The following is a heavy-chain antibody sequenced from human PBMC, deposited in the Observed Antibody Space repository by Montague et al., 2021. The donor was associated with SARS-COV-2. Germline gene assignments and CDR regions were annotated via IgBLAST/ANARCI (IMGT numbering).Heavy chain of an antibody. J-gene: IGHJ4*02. Sequence: SLRLSCAASRFTFSSYGMHWVRQAPGKGPEWVAVIWYDGSNKYYADSVKGRFTISRDNSKNTLYLQMNSLRAEDTAVYYCAREGVMATTTGFGYWGQGTLVTVSS. CDR2: IWYDGSNK. CDR3: AREGVMATTTGFGY. CDR1: RFTFSSYG. V-gene: IGHV3-33*01. D-gene: IGHD5-24*01.